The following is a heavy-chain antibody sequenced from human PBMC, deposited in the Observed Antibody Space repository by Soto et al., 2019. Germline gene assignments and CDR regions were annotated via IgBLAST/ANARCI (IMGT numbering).Heavy chain of an antibody. CDR1: GFTFSSYA. Sequence: QVQLVESGGGVVQPGRSLRLSCAASGFTFSSYAMQWVRQAPGKGLEWVAVISYDGSNKYYADSVKGRFTISRDNSKNTLYLQMNSLRAEDTAVYYCARLLLWFGETYDYWGQGTLVTVSS. J-gene: IGHJ4*02. CDR2: ISYDGSNK. CDR3: ARLLLWFGETYDY. V-gene: IGHV3-30-3*01. D-gene: IGHD3-10*01.